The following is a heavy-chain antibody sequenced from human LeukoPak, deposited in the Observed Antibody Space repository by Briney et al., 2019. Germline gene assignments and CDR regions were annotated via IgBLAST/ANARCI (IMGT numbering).Heavy chain of an antibody. D-gene: IGHD6-13*01. V-gene: IGHV3-23*01. J-gene: IGHJ3*02. Sequence: PGGSLRLSCAASGFTFSSYAMSWVRQAPGKGLEWVSAISGSGGSTYYADSVKGRFTISRDNSKNTLYLQMNSLRAEDTAVYYCASGSSWNWAFDIWGQGTMVTVSS. CDR3: ASGSSWNWAFDI. CDR1: GFTFSSYA. CDR2: ISGSGGST.